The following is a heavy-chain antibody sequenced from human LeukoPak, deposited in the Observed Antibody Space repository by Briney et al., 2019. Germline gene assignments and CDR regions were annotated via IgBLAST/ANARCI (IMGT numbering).Heavy chain of an antibody. J-gene: IGHJ6*03. D-gene: IGHD3-3*01. CDR3: ARDPFGVGSGTYYMDV. Sequence: GSLRLSCAASGFTFSSYAMGWVRQAPGKGLEWVSVISGSGGSTNYADSVKGRFTISRDNAKDTLYLHMNSLTAEDTAVYYCARDPFGVGSGTYYMDVWGKGTTVTVSS. V-gene: IGHV3-23*01. CDR1: GFTFSSYA. CDR2: ISGSGGST.